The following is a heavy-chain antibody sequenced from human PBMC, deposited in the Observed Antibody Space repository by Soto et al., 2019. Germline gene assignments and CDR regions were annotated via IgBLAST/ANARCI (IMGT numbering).Heavy chain of an antibody. J-gene: IGHJ6*02. CDR2: IIPIFGTA. CDR3: ARATDYYDSSGYLHYGMDV. D-gene: IGHD3-22*01. Sequence: SVKVSCKASGGTFSSYAISWVRQAPGQGLEWMGGIIPIFGTANYAQKFQGRVTITADESTSTAYMELSSLRSEDTAVYYCARATDYYDSSGYLHYGMDVWGQGTTVTVSS. CDR1: GGTFSSYA. V-gene: IGHV1-69*13.